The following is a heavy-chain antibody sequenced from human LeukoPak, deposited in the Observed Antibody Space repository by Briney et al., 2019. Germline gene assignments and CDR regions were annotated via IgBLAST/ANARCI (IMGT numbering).Heavy chain of an antibody. CDR1: GFTFSSYG. CDR2: IWYDGSNK. Sequence: GGSLRLSCAASGFTFSSYGMHWVRQAPGKGLEWVAVIWYDGSNKCYADSVKGRFTISRDNSKNTLYLQMNSLRAEDTAVYYCARDPYSGSYGAYYWGQGTLVTVSS. J-gene: IGHJ4*02. CDR3: ARDPYSGSYGAYY. D-gene: IGHD1-26*01. V-gene: IGHV3-33*01.